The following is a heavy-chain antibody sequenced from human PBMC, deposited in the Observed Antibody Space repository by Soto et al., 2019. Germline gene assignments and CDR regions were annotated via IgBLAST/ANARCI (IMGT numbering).Heavy chain of an antibody. CDR1: GGSISSGCYY. CDR3: ARVQWELLVYFYYGLDV. D-gene: IGHD1-26*01. J-gene: IGHJ6*02. Sequence: PSETLSLTCTVSGGSISSGCYYWSWIRQHPEKGLEWIGYIYYSGSTYYNPSLKSRVTISVDTSKNQFSLKLSSVTAADTAVYYCARVQWELLVYFYYGLDVWGQGTKVTVSS. CDR2: IYYSGST. V-gene: IGHV4-31*03.